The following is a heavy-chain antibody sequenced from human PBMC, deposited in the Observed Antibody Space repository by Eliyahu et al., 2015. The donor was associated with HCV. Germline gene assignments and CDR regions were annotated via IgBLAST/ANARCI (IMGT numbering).Heavy chain of an antibody. CDR2: IYYSGST. Sequence: QVQLQESGPGLVKPSQTLSLTCTVSGGSISSGDYYWSWXRQPPGKGLEWIGYIYYSGSTYYNPSLKSRVTISVDTSKNQFSLKLSSVTAADTAVYYCARTNSSSWYYYYXGMDVWGQGTTVTVSS. D-gene: IGHD6-13*01. CDR3: ARTNSSSWYYYYXGMDV. V-gene: IGHV4-30-4*01. CDR1: GGSISSGDYY. J-gene: IGHJ6*02.